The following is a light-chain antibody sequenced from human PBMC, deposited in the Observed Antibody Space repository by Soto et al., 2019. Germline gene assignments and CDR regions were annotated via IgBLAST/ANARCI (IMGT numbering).Light chain of an antibody. CDR2: GAS. CDR1: HSVSSSY. CDR3: QQYGSSWT. V-gene: IGKV3-20*01. Sequence: EIVLTQSPGTLSSSPGERATLSCRASHSVSSSYVAWYQQKPGQAPRLLIYGASSRATGIPDRFSGSGSGTDFTLTISRLEPEDFAVYYCQQYGSSWTFGQGTKVDIK. J-gene: IGKJ1*01.